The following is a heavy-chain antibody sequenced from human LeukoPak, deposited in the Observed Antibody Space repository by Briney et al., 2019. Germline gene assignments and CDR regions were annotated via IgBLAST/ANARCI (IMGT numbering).Heavy chain of an antibody. V-gene: IGHV5-51*01. CDR3: ARLGRDSGYEVTGYYYYMDV. CDR2: IYPGDSDT. D-gene: IGHD5-12*01. J-gene: IGHJ6*03. CDR1: GYSFTSYW. Sequence: GESLKISCKGSGYSFTSYWIGWVRQMPGKGLEWMGIIYPGDSDTRYSPSFQGQVTISADKSISTAYLQWSSLKASDTAMYYCARLGRDSGYEVTGYYYYMDVWGKGTTVTVSS.